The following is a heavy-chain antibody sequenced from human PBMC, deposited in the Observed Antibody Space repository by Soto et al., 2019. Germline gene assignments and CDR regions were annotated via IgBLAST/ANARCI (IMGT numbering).Heavy chain of an antibody. J-gene: IGHJ4*02. CDR3: ARHLKYNYFDY. Sequence: SETLALTCSFSGSSISSSYWSWIRQPPGKGLEWLGYIYHSGTTSYNPSLQSRVTISLDTSKNQFSLKLTSATAADTAVYYCARHLKYNYFDYWGQGTLVTVSA. CDR1: GSSISSSY. CDR2: IYHSGTT. D-gene: IGHD1-1*01. V-gene: IGHV4-59*01.